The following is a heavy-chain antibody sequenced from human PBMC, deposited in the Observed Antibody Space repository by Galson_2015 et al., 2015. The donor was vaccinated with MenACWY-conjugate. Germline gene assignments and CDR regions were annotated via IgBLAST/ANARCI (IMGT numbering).Heavy chain of an antibody. J-gene: IGHJ5*02. V-gene: IGHV3-7*03. CDR2: IKQDGSEK. CDR1: GFTFSGYW. CDR3: ARDYSSGWYGREDWFDP. D-gene: IGHD6-19*01. Sequence: SLRLSCAASGFTFSGYWMSWVRQAPGKGLEWVVNIKQDGSEKYYVDSVKGRFTISRDNAKNSLYLQMNSLRAEDTAVYYCARDYSSGWYGREDWFDPRGQGTLVTVSS.